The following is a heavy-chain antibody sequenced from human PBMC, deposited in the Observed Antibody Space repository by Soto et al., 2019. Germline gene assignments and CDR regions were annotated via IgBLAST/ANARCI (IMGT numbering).Heavy chain of an antibody. CDR3: ARERVVYYDSSGYYYQNWFDP. D-gene: IGHD3-22*01. V-gene: IGHV1-18*01. CDR1: GYTFTSYG. CDR2: ISAYNGNT. Sequence: GASVKVSCKASGYTFTSYGISWVRQAPGQELEWMGWISAYNGNTNYAQKLQGRVTMTTDTSTSTAYMELRSLRSDDTAVYYCARERVVYYDSSGYYYQNWFDPWGQGTLVTVS. J-gene: IGHJ5*02.